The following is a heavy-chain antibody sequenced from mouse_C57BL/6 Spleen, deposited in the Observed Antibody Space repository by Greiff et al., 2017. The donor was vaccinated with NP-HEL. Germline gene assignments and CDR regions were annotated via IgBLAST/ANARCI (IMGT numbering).Heavy chain of an antibody. CDR2: IDPNSGGT. J-gene: IGHJ4*01. V-gene: IGHV1-72*01. CDR1: GYTFTSYW. Sequence: QVQLQQPGAELVKPGASVKLSCKASGYTFTSYWMHWVKQRPGRGLEWIGRIDPNSGGTKYNEKFKSKATLTVDKPSSTAYMQLSSLTSEDSAVYYCARWHLYYDYDEGYYYAMDYWGQGTSVTVSS. D-gene: IGHD2-4*01. CDR3: ARWHLYYDYDEGYYYAMDY.